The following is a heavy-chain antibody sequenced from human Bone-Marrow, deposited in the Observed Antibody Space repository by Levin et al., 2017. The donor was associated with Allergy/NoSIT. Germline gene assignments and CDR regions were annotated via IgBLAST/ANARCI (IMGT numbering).Heavy chain of an antibody. D-gene: IGHD3-22*01. Sequence: LSLTCAASGILFSSYDMNWVRQAPGKGLEWVSSISAGGNYIYYADSVKGRFTISRDNAKNSLFLQMNSLRAEDTAVYYCASWAMYHYDRSAFDYFYYAMDVCGQGTTVTVSS. CDR1: GILFSSYD. CDR2: ISAGGNYI. V-gene: IGHV3-21*01. J-gene: IGHJ6*02. CDR3: ASWAMYHYDRSAFDYFYYAMDV.